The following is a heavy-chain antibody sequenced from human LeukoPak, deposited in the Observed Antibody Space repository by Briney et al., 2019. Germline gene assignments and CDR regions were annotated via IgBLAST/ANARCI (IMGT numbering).Heavy chain of an antibody. V-gene: IGHV1-24*01. CDR3: ATANDMITFGGVIVNVDWFDP. CDR2: FDPEDGET. Sequence: GASVKVSCKVSGYTLTELSMHWVRQAPGKGLEWMGGFDPEDGETIYAQKFQGRVTMTEDTFTDTAYMELSSLRSEDTAVYYCATANDMITFGGVIVNVDWFDPWGQGTLVTVSS. J-gene: IGHJ5*02. CDR1: GYTLTELS. D-gene: IGHD3-16*02.